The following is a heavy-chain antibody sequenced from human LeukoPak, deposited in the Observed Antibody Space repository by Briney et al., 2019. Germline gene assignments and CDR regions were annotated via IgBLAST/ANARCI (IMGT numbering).Heavy chain of an antibody. CDR1: SYTFTNYA. J-gene: IGHJ6*03. CDR2: ISAYNGNT. V-gene: IGHV1-18*01. Sequence: ASVKVSCKASSYTFTNYAFTWVRQAPGQGLEWMGWISAYNGNTNYAQKLQGRVTMTTDTSTSTAYMELSRLRSDDTAVYYCASGAPIKYYYYYYMDVWGKGTTVTVSS. D-gene: IGHD5-12*01. CDR3: ASGAPIKYYYYYYMDV.